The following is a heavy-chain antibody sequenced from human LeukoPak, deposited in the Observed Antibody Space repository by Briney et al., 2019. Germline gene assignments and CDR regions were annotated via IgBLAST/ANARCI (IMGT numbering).Heavy chain of an antibody. D-gene: IGHD3-22*01. Sequence: GGSLRLSCAASGFTFSSYSMIWVRQAPGKGLEWVSSISSSSSYIYYADSLKGRFTISRDNAKNSLYLQMNSLRAEDTAVYYCATWGDYDSSGYYSAYWGQGTLVTVSS. CDR1: GFTFSSYS. J-gene: IGHJ4*02. V-gene: IGHV3-21*01. CDR3: ATWGDYDSSGYYSAY. CDR2: ISSSSSYI.